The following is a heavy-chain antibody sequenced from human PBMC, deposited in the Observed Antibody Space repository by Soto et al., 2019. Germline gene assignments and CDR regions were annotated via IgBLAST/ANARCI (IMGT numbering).Heavy chain of an antibody. V-gene: IGHV3-23*01. D-gene: IGHD3-10*01. J-gene: IGHJ2*01. CDR1: RFTFSNFV. CDR3: AKRRGEGYFDL. Sequence: EVQLLESGGGLEQPGGSLRLSCAASRFTFSNFVMSWVRRAPGKGLEWVSAIGGTSGSTYYADSVKGRFTISRDNSKNTLSLQMNSLRAEDTAVYYCAKRRGEGYFDLWGRGSLVTVSS. CDR2: IGGTSGST.